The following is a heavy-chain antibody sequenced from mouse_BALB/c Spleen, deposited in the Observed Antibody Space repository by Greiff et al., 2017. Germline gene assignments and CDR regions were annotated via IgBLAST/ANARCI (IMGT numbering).Heavy chain of an antibody. V-gene: IGHV5-12-2*01. CDR2: ISNGGGST. CDR3: ARHGGLRDYFDY. CDR1: GFTFSSYT. J-gene: IGHJ2*01. Sequence: EVMLVESGGGLVPPGGSLKLSCAASGFTFSSYTMSWVRQTPEKRLEWVAYISNGGGSTYYPDTVKGRFTISRDNAKNTLYLQMSSLKSEDTAMYYCARHGGLRDYFDYWGQGTTLTVSS. D-gene: IGHD2-4*01.